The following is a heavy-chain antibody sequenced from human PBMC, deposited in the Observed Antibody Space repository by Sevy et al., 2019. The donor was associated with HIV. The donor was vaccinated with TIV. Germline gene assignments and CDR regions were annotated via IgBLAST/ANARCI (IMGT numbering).Heavy chain of an antibody. CDR3: AKAGRVSNLPRNYYGMDV. CDR1: GFTFSSYA. CDR2: ISGSGGST. J-gene: IGHJ6*02. Sequence: GGSLRLSCAASGFTFSSYAMSWVRQAPGKGLEWVSAISGSGGSTYYADSVKGRFTISGDNSKNTLYLQMNSLRAEDTAVYYCAKAGRVSNLPRNYYGMDVWGQGTTVTVSS. V-gene: IGHV3-23*01. D-gene: IGHD4-4*01.